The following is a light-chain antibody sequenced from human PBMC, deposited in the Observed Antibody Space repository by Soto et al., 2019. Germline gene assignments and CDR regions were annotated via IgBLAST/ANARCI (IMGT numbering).Light chain of an antibody. J-gene: IGKJ2*01. CDR1: QSVSSN. CDR3: QQYNNWPSYT. CDR2: GAS. Sequence: EIVMTQSPATLSVSPGDRATLSCRASQSVSSNLAWYQQKPGQAPRLLIYGASTRATDIPARFSGSGSGTEFSLTISSLQSEDVAVYYCQQYNNWPSYTFGQGTKLEIK. V-gene: IGKV3-15*01.